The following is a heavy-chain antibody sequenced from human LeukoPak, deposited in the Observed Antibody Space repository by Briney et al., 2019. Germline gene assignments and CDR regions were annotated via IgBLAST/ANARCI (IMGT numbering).Heavy chain of an antibody. CDR3: ARGLSIVVVVAGLDP. V-gene: IGHV1-3*01. Sequence: ASLKVSCKASGYTFTSYAMHWVRQAPGQRLEWMGWINAGNGNTKYSQKFQGRVTITRDTSASTAYMELSSLRSEDTAVYCCARGLSIVVVVAGLDPWGQGTLVTVSS. CDR2: INAGNGNT. CDR1: GYTFTSYA. D-gene: IGHD2-15*01. J-gene: IGHJ5*02.